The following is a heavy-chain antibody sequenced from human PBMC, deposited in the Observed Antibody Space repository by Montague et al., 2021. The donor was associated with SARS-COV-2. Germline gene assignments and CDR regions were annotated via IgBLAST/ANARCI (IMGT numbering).Heavy chain of an antibody. J-gene: IGHJ4*02. D-gene: IGHD6-25*01. V-gene: IGHV4-61*02. CDR2: ISISGST. CDR1: GGSISSGSYY. Sequence: TLSLTCTVSGGSISSGSYYWSRIRQPAGKGLEWIGRISISGSTNYNPSLKSRVTISVDTSKNQFSLKLSSVTAADTAVYYCASDIAAAGLFDYWGQGTLVTVSS. CDR3: ASDIAAAGLFDY.